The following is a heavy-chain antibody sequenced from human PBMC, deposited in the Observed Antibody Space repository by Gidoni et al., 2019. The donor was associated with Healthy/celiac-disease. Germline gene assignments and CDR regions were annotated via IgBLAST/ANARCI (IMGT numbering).Heavy chain of an antibody. J-gene: IGHJ4*02. CDR2: INHSGRT. D-gene: IGHD5-18*01. CDR1: GGSFSGYY. Sequence: QVQLQQWGAGLLKPSETLSLTCAVYGGSFSGYYWSWIRQPPGKGLEWIGEINHSGRTNYNPSLKSRVTISVDTSKNQFSLKLSSVTAADTAVYYCARGPYSYGYVTDYFDYWGQGTLVTVSS. CDR3: ARGPYSYGYVTDYFDY. V-gene: IGHV4-34*01.